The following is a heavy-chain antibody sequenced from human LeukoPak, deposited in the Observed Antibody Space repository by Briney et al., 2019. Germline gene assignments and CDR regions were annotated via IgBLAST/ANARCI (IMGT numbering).Heavy chain of an antibody. CDR2: IYSAGST. V-gene: IGHV3-66*01. Sequence: PGGSLRLSCAASGFTVSSSYMSWVRQAPGKGLEWVSLIYSAGSTYYADSVKGRFTISRDNSKNTLYLQMNSLRAEDTAVYYCARKTPRFGDYDYWSQGTLVTVSS. D-gene: IGHD2-15*01. J-gene: IGHJ4*02. CDR1: GFTVSSSY. CDR3: ARKTPRFGDYDY.